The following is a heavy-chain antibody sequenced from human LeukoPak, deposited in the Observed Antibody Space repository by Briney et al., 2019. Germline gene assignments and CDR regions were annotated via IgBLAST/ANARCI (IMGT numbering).Heavy chain of an antibody. J-gene: IGHJ1*01. CDR3: ARMEYSGNDLLGYFQH. V-gene: IGHV4-4*07. D-gene: IGHD5-12*01. Sequence: PSETLSLTCTVSGGSISSYYWSWIRQPAGKGLEWIGRIYTSGSTNYNPSLKSRVTMSVDTSKNQFSLKLSSVTAADTAVYYCARMEYSGNDLLGYFQHWGQGTLVTVSS. CDR1: GGSISSYY. CDR2: IYTSGST.